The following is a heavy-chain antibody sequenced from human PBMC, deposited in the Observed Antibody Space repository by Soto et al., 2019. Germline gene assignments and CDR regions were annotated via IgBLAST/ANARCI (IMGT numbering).Heavy chain of an antibody. CDR3: ARERTFGDNKHNYMDV. CDR1: EFTFSRHG. D-gene: IGHD3-10*01. V-gene: IGHV3-33*01. CDR2: IWSDGRNE. Sequence: QVQLVESGGGVVQPGRSLRLSCAASEFTFSRHGMHWVRQAPGKGLQWVGVIWSDGRNEVYADSVKGRFIISRDNSKNILYVERNSLRADDTAVYYCARERTFGDNKHNYMDVWGTGITVTGSS. J-gene: IGHJ6*03.